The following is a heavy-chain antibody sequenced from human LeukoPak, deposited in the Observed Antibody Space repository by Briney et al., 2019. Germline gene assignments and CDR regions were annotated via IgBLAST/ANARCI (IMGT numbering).Heavy chain of an antibody. V-gene: IGHV4-59*08. CDR2: IYYSGTP. Sequence: PSETLSLTCTVSGGSISSYYWSWIRQPPGKGLEWIGYIYYSGTPNYNPTLKSRVTMSVDTSKNQFSLKLSSVTAADTAVYYCARHGSSYSFDYWGQGTLVTVSS. CDR3: ARHGSSYSFDY. D-gene: IGHD6-13*01. J-gene: IGHJ4*02. CDR1: GGSISSYY.